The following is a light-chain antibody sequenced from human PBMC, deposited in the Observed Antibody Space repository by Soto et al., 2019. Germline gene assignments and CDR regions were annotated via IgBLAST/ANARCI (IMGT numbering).Light chain of an antibody. Sequence: QSVLAQPAPVSGSPGQSITISCTGTSSDVGGYNYVSWYQQHPGKAPKLMIYDVSNRPSGVSNRFSGSKSGNTASLTISGLQAEDEADYYCSSYTSSNTQVFGTGTKVTVL. CDR2: DVS. CDR3: SSYTSSNTQV. V-gene: IGLV2-14*03. J-gene: IGLJ1*01. CDR1: SSDVGGYNY.